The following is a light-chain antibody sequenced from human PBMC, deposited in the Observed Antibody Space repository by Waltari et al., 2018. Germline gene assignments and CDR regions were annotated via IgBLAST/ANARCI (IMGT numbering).Light chain of an antibody. CDR3: TSYTSSITYV. CDR1: SSDVGGYNY. J-gene: IGLJ1*01. Sequence: QSALTQPASVSGSPGQSLTISCTGTSSDVGGYNYVPWYQQHPGKDPKLMISEVNNRPSGVSDRFSGSKSGNTASLTISGLQAEDEADYYCTSYTSSITYVFGTGTKVTVL. CDR2: EVN. V-gene: IGLV2-14*01.